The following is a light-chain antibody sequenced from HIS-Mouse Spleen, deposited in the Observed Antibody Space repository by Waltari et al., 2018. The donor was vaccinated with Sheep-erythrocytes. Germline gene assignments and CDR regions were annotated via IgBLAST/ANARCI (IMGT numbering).Light chain of an antibody. CDR2: GAS. V-gene: IGKV3-20*01. CDR1: QQVSSSC. CDR3: QQYGSSPWT. J-gene: IGKJ1*01. Sequence: SRRAGQQVSSSCLAWYQQKPGKAPRLLIYGASSRATGIPERFSGSGSGTDFTLTISRLEPEDFAVYYCQQYGSSPWTFGQGTKVEIK.